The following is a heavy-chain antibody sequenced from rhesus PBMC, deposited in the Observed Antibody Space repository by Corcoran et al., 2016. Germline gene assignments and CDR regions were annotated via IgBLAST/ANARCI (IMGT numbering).Heavy chain of an antibody. CDR1: GDSISSDY. V-gene: IGHV4S7*01. D-gene: IGHD3-22*01. CDR2: IYGVSGST. J-gene: IGHJ1*01. Sequence: QVQLQESGPGLVKPSETLSLTCVVSGDSISSDYWGWVRQSPGKGLEWIGYIYGVSGSTNYNPSLKSRVTISTDTSKNQFSLKLTSVTAADTAIYYCAKDWSGTGCGYFEFWGQGALVTVSS. CDR3: AKDWSGTGCGYFEF.